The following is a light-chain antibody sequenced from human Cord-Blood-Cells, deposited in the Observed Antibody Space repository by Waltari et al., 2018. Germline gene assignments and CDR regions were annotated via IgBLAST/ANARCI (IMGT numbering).Light chain of an antibody. CDR2: AAS. J-gene: IGKJ2*01. V-gene: IGKV1-8*01. Sequence: AIRMTQSPSSFSASTGDRVTITCRASQGISSYLAWYQQKPGKAHKLLIYAASTLQSGVPSRFSGSGSGTEFTLTISCLQSEDFATYYCQQYYSYPYTFGQGTKLEIK. CDR3: QQYYSYPYT. CDR1: QGISSY.